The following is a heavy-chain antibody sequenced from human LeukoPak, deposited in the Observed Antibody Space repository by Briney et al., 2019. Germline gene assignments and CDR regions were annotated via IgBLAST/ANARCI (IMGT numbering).Heavy chain of an antibody. V-gene: IGHV4-61*08. CDR2: IYYNGKNNST. Sequence: PSQTLSLTCTVSGGSISSGGYYWSWIRQHPGKGLEWIGYIYYNGKNNSTKYNPSLKSRVTIAIDTSNNQFALRLSSVTAADAAIYYCAREKAAIGTNWGDYFDSWGQGTLVTVSS. CDR1: GGSISSGGYY. D-gene: IGHD6-13*01. J-gene: IGHJ4*02. CDR3: AREKAAIGTNWGDYFDS.